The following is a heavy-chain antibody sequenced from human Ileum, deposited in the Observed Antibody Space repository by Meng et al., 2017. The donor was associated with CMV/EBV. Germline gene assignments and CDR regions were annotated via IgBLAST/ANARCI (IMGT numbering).Heavy chain of an antibody. CDR3: ARDQGGPTGFTVRDWFDP. CDR1: FTAYY. J-gene: IGHJ5*02. V-gene: IGHV1-2*02. CDR2: INPKSGGT. D-gene: IGHD4-11*01. Sequence: FTAYYIHWVRQAPGQGLEWVGWINPKSGGTNYAQKFQGRVTMTEDTSISTAYMELSRLKSDDAAVYYCARDQGGPTGFTVRDWFDPWGQGTLVTVSS.